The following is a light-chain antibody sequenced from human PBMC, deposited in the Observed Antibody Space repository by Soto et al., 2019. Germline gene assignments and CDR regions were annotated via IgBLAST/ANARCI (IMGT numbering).Light chain of an antibody. CDR1: QSISSW. CDR3: QQYNSYPWT. V-gene: IGKV1-5*01. CDR2: DAS. J-gene: IGKJ1*01. Sequence: DIHITHSPSTLSASVGDRVTITCRASQSISSWLAWYQQKPGKAPKLLIYDASSLESGVPSRFSGSGSGTEFTLTISSLQPDDFATYYCQQYNSYPWTFGQGTKV.